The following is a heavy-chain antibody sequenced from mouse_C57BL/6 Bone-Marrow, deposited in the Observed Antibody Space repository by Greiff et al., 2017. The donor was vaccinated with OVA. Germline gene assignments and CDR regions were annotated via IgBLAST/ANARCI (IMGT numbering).Heavy chain of an antibody. D-gene: IGHD2-3*01. V-gene: IGHV1-61*01. Sequence: VQLQQPGAELVRPGSSVKLSCKASGYTFTSYWMDWVKQRPGKGLEWIGNIYPSDSETHYNQKFKDKATLTVDKSSSTAYMQLSSLTSEDSAVYYCAKGWLLPYYWGQGTTLTVSS. CDR3: AKGWLLPYY. CDR1: GYTFTSYW. CDR2: IYPSDSET. J-gene: IGHJ2*01.